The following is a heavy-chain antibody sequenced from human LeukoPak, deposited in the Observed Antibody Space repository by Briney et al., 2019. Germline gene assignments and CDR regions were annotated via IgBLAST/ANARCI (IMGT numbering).Heavy chain of an antibody. D-gene: IGHD3-3*01. J-gene: IGHJ6*03. CDR3: AREESDFWSGYYRYYYYYYMDV. Sequence: PGGSLRLSCAASGFTVSNYYMIWVRQAPGEGLEWVSIVYPGGTTNYADSVKGRFTISRDNSKNTLYFQMNSLRAEDTAVYYCAREESDFWSGYYRYYYYYYMDVWGKGTTVTVSS. CDR1: GFTVSNYY. CDR2: VYPGGTT. V-gene: IGHV3-53*01.